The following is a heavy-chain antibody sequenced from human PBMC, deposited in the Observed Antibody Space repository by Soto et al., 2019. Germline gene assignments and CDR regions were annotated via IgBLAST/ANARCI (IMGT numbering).Heavy chain of an antibody. Sequence: GGSLRLSCAASGFTFSSYDMHWVRQATGKGLEWVSAIGTAGDTYYPGSVKGRFTISRENAKNSLYLQMNSLRAEDTAVYYCARELTMVRGADLRDYYYGMDVWGQGTTVTVSS. CDR3: ARELTMVRGADLRDYYYGMDV. V-gene: IGHV3-13*01. CDR1: GFTFSSYD. CDR2: IGTAGDT. D-gene: IGHD3-10*01. J-gene: IGHJ6*02.